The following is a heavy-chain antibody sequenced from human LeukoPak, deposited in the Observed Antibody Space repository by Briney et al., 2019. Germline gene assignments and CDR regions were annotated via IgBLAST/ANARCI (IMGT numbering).Heavy chain of an antibody. J-gene: IGHJ5*02. Sequence: SETLSLTCALSGYSISSGYYWGWIRQPPGKGLEWIGSIYHSGSTYYNPSLKSRVTISVDKSKNQFSPKLSSVTAPDTAAYYCTRHYGEGYMTWGQGTLVTVSS. D-gene: IGHD3-10*01. CDR1: GYSISSGYY. V-gene: IGHV4-38-2*01. CDR3: TRHYGEGYMT. CDR2: IYHSGST.